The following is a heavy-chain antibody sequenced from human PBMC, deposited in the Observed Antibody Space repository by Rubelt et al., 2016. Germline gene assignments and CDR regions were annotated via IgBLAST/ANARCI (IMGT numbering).Heavy chain of an antibody. CDR1: GFTFSDYY. Sequence: QVQLVESGGGLVKPGGSLRLSCAASGFTFSDYYMSWIRQAPGKGLEWVSYISISSIYTNHADSVKGRFTISRDNAKNSLYLQMNRLRAEDTALYYGAKGIAVAGTLFDYWGQGTLVTVSS. J-gene: IGHJ4*02. D-gene: IGHD6-19*01. CDR2: ISISSIYT. V-gene: IGHV3-11*05. CDR3: AKGIAVAGTLFDY.